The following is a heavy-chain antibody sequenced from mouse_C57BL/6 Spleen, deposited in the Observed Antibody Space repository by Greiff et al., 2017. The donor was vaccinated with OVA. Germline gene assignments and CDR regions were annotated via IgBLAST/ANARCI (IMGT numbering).Heavy chain of an antibody. CDR3: ATLTTVVATGFDY. V-gene: IGHV1-64*01. CDR2: IHPNSGST. J-gene: IGHJ2*01. CDR1: GYTFTSYW. D-gene: IGHD1-1*01. Sequence: QVQLQQSGAELVKPGASVKLSCKASGYTFTSYWMHWVKQRPGQGLEWIGMIHPNSGSTNYNEKFKSKATLTVDKSSSTAYMQLSSLTSEDSAVYYCATLTTVVATGFDYWGQGTTLTVSS.